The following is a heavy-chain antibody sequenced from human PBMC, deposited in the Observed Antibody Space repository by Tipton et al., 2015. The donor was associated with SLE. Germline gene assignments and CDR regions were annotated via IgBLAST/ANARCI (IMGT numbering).Heavy chain of an antibody. D-gene: IGHD6-13*01. CDR1: GGSFSGYY. Sequence: TLSLTCAVYGGSFSGYYWSWIRQPPGKGLEWIGEINHSGSTNYNPSLKSRVTMSVDTSKNQFSLKLSSVTAADTAVYYCARWRAATDYYYYGMDVWGQGTTVTVSS. CDR3: ARWRAATDYYYYGMDV. CDR2: INHSGST. V-gene: IGHV4-34*01. J-gene: IGHJ6*02.